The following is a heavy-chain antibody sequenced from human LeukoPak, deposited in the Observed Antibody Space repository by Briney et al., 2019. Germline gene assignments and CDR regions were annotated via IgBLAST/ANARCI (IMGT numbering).Heavy chain of an antibody. V-gene: IGHV3-23*01. CDR2: ISGSGGST. CDR3: ARTTYDFWSGYYPFDY. D-gene: IGHD3-3*01. CDR1: GFTFSSYA. Sequence: PGASLRLSCAASGFTFSSYAMSWVRQAPGKGLEWVSAISGSGGSTYYADSVKGRFTISRDNAKNTQYLQMNSLRAEDTAVYYCARTTYDFWSGYYPFDYWGQGTLVTVSS. J-gene: IGHJ4*02.